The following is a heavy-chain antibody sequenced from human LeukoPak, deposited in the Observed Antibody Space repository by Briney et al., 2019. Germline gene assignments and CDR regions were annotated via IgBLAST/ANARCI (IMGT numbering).Heavy chain of an antibody. CDR3: AREGGVYYYDSSGYDY. J-gene: IGHJ4*02. CDR1: GYTFTRYA. CDR2: ISAYNGNT. Sequence: ASVKVSCKASGYTFTRYAMNWVRQAPGQGLEWMGWISAYNGNTNYAQKLQGRVTMTTDTSTSTAYMELRSLRSDDTAVYYCAREGGVYYYDSSGYDYWGQGTLVTVSS. V-gene: IGHV1-18*01. D-gene: IGHD3-22*01.